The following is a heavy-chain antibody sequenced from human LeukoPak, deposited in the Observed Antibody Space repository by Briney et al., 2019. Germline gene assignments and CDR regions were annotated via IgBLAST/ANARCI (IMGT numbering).Heavy chain of an antibody. CDR1: GFTFSTYV. Sequence: GGSLRLSCAASGFTFSTYVMHWVRQAPCKGLEWVALISYDESNKYYADSVKGRFTISRDNSKNTLYLQVNSLRTEDTAVYYCASKWYCGGDCFYQIDFWGQGTLVTVSS. V-gene: IGHV3-30*03. CDR2: ISYDESNK. D-gene: IGHD2-21*02. J-gene: IGHJ4*02. CDR3: ASKWYCGGDCFYQIDF.